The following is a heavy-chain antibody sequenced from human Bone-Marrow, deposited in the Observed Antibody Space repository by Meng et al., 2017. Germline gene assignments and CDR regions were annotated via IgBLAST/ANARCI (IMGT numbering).Heavy chain of an antibody. V-gene: IGHV4-34*01. D-gene: IGHD6-13*01. CDR2: INHSGST. CDR1: GGSFSGYY. Sequence: ESLKISCAVYGGSFSGYYWSWIRQPPGKGLEWIGEINHSGSTNYNPSLKSRVTISVDTSKNQFSLKLSSVTAADTAVYYCARARGWQQLAQFDYWGQGTLVTVSS. CDR3: ARARGWQQLAQFDY. J-gene: IGHJ4*02.